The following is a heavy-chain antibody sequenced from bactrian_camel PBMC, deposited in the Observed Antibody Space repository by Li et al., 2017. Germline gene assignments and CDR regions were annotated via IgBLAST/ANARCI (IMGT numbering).Heavy chain of an antibody. V-gene: IGHV3S1*01. Sequence: HVQLVESGGGLVQPGGSLKLSCAASGFTFSNNWMHWVRQAPGKGLEWVSSIYTRDGTTNSNAALKGRFTISRDNTRDILYLQMNTLQSEDTAKYYCARADGPGLAYCTGPVCFYRPERHFADWGQGTQVTVS. CDR3: ARADGPGLAYCTGPVCFYRPERHFAD. D-gene: IGHD1*01. CDR1: GFTFSNNW. CDR2: IYTRDGTT. J-gene: IGHJ4*01.